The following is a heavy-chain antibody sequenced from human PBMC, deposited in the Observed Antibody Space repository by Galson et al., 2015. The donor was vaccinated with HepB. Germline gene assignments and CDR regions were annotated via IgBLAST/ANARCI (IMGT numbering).Heavy chain of an antibody. CDR3: ARDDSGYEYYGMDV. Sequence: SLRLSCAASGFTFRSYSMNWVRQAPGKGLEWVSSISSSSSYIYYADSVKGRFTISRDNAKNSLYLQMNSLRAEDTAGYYCARDDSGYEYYGMDVWGQGTTVTVSS. CDR1: GFTFRSYS. CDR2: ISSSSSYI. D-gene: IGHD6-19*01. J-gene: IGHJ6*02. V-gene: IGHV3-21*01.